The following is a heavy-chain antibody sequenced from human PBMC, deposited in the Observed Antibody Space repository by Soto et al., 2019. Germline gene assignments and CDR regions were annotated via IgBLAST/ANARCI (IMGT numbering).Heavy chain of an antibody. Sequence: QVQLVESGGGVVQPGRSLRLSCAASGFTFSSYGMHWVRQAPGKGLEWVAVISYDGSNKYYADSVKGRFTISRDNSKNTLYLQMTSLRAEDTAVYDCAKDRDFMGSWWFDPWGQGTLVTVSS. V-gene: IGHV3-30*18. CDR1: GFTFSSYG. CDR2: ISYDGSNK. J-gene: IGHJ5*02. CDR3: AKDRDFMGSWWFDP. D-gene: IGHD2-21*02.